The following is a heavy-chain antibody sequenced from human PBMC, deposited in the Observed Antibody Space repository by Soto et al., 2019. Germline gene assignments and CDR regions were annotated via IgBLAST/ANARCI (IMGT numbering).Heavy chain of an antibody. CDR3: TRPSDSGDYYWYFDL. D-gene: IGHD4-17*01. CDR1: GFTFSDSA. V-gene: IGHV3-73*01. CDR2: IRTKVNDHAT. J-gene: IGHJ2*01. Sequence: GGSLRLSCAASGFTFSDSALHWVCQASGKGLEWVGRIRTKVNDHATIYTASVRGKCTISRDDSKNTAFLQMDSLKTDDTDIYYCTRPSDSGDYYWYFDLWGRGTMVTVSS.